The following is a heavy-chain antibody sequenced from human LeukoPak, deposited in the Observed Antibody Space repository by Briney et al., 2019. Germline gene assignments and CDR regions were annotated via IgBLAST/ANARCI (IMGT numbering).Heavy chain of an antibody. V-gene: IGHV4-39*01. CDR1: GGSITSSSHY. D-gene: IGHD3-22*01. Sequence: SETLSLTCSVLGGSITSSSHYWGWIRQPPGKGLEWVGVVYYSGSTYNNPSLKSRITMSVDTSKNQFSLKMSSVTAADTALYYCARQYRDSSGYVYFDLWGQGTLVTVSS. J-gene: IGHJ4*02. CDR3: ARQYRDSSGYVYFDL. CDR2: VYYSGST.